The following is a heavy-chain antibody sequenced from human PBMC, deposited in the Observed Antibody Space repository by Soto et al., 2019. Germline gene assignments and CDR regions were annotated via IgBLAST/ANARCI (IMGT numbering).Heavy chain of an antibody. J-gene: IGHJ4*02. CDR3: ARGISEGYDS. Sequence: QVQLVQSGPEMRQPGASVKISCKTSGYTFTDLDVNWVRQATGQGLEWMGWMSPKGGETGYSQKFRDRLTMTSDTSIITFYMELRNLQSEDTGVYYCARGISEGYDSWGQGTLVTVSS. V-gene: IGHV1-8*01. D-gene: IGHD2-15*01. CDR1: GYTFTDLD. CDR2: MSPKGGET.